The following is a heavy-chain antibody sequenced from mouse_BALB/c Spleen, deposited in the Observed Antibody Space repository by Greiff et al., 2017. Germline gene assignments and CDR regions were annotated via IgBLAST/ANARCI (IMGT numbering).Heavy chain of an antibody. D-gene: IGHD1-1*01. CDR2: ISSGGGST. CDR3: ARHPDYYGGN. J-gene: IGHJ2*01. V-gene: IGHV5-12-1*01. Sequence: EVNVVESGGGLVKPGGSLKLSCAASGFAFSSYDMSWVRQTPEKRLEWVAYISSGGGSTYYPDTVKGRFTISRDNAKNTLYLQMSSLKSEDTAMYYCARHPDYYGGNWGQGTTLTVSS. CDR1: GFAFSSYD.